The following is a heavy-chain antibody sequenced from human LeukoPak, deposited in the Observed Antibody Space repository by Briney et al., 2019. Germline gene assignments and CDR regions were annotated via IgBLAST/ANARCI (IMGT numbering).Heavy chain of an antibody. Sequence: SQTLSLTXSVSGASISSGDYYWSWIRQPAGKGLEWIGRIYTNGATNYNPSLKSRFTISADTSNNQFSLKVTSVTAADTAVYYCARVVLQWPPNWFDPWGQGTLVTVSS. CDR2: IYTNGAT. D-gene: IGHD6-19*01. J-gene: IGHJ5*02. V-gene: IGHV4-61*02. CDR3: ARVVLQWPPNWFDP. CDR1: GASISSGDYY.